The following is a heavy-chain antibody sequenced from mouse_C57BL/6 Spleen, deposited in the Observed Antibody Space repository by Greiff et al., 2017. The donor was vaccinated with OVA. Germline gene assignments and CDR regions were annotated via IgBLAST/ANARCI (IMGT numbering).Heavy chain of an antibody. V-gene: IGHV5-17*01. J-gene: IGHJ2*01. CDR3: AREGNLYFDY. CDR2: ISSGSSTI. D-gene: IGHD2-1*01. CDR1: GFTFSDYG. Sequence: VQLKESGGGLVKPGGSLKLSCAASGFTFSDYGMHWVRQAPEKGLEWVAYISSGSSTIYYADTVKGRFTISRDNAKNTLFLQMTSLRSEDTAMYYCAREGNLYFDYWGQGTTLTVSS.